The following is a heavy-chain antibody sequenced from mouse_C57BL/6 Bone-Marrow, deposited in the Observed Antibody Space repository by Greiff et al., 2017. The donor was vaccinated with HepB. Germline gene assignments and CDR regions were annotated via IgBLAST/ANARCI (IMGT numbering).Heavy chain of an antibody. CDR2: IYPGSGST. Sequence: VQLQQPGAELVKPGASVKMSCKASGYTFTSYWITWVKQRPGQGLEWIGDIYPGSGSTNYNEKFKSKATLTVDTSSSTAYMPLSSLTSEDSAVYYCARGYSNYWYFDVWGTGTTVTVSS. V-gene: IGHV1-55*01. CDR3: ARGYSNYWYFDV. D-gene: IGHD2-5*01. J-gene: IGHJ1*03. CDR1: GYTFTSYW.